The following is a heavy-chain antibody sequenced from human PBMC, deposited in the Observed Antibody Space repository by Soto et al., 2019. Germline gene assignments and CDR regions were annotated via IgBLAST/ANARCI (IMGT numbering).Heavy chain of an antibody. CDR2: ISSTGSRI. CDR1: KFTFSSFE. Sequence: EVQLVESGGGLVQPGGSLRLSCAASKFTFSSFEVNWVRQAPGKGLEWVSYISSTGSRIYYADSVKGRFTISRDNAKNSLYLQMNSRRPEDTAIYDCTRGGGWNQGYYHYYGMDVWGQGTTVTVSS. CDR3: TRGGGWNQGYYHYYGMDV. D-gene: IGHD1-1*01. V-gene: IGHV3-48*03. J-gene: IGHJ6*02.